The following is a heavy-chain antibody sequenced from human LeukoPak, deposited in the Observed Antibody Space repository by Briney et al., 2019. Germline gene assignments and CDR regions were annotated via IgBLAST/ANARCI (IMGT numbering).Heavy chain of an antibody. CDR3: AAGLSKHPGEGYYFDY. Sequence: SVKVSCKASGGTFSSYAISWVRQAPGQGLEWMGRIIPIFGTANYAQKFQGRVTITTDESTSTAYMELSSLRSEDTAVYYCAAGLSKHPGEGYYFDYWGQGTLVTVS. CDR1: GGTFSSYA. D-gene: IGHD3-16*01. CDR2: IIPIFGTA. V-gene: IGHV1-69*05. J-gene: IGHJ4*02.